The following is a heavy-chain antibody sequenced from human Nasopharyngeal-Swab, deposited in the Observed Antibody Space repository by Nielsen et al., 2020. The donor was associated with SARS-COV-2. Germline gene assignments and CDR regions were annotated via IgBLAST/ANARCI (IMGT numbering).Heavy chain of an antibody. CDR2: IYSGGSST. J-gene: IGHJ4*02. D-gene: IGHD2-2*01. CDR3: AKADCSSTSCYFDY. V-gene: IGHV3-23*03. Sequence: GGSLGLSCAASGFTFSSYAMSWVRQAPGKGLEWVSVIYSGGSSTYYADSVKGRFTISRDNSKNTLYLQMNSLRAEDTAVYYCAKADCSSTSCYFDYWGQGTLVTVSS. CDR1: GFTFSSYA.